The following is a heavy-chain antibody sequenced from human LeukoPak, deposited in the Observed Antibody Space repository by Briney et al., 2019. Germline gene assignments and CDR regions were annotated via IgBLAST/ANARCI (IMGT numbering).Heavy chain of an antibody. CDR2: ISVVGATT. D-gene: IGHD3-10*02. CDR3: AELGITMIGGV. CDR1: GFIFSSYV. V-gene: IGHV3-23*01. J-gene: IGHJ6*04. Sequence: PGGSLRLACVPSGFIFSSYVMRWVRQAPGGGLEWVSSISVVGATTDYADSVKGRFTISSDNAKNSLYLQMNSLRAEDTAVYYCAELGITMIGGVWGKGTTVTISS.